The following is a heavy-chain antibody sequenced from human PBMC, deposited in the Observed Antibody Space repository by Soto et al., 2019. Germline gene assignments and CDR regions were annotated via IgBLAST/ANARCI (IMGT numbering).Heavy chain of an antibody. CDR1: GFTFSSYS. J-gene: IGHJ6*02. V-gene: IGHV3-21*01. CDR2: ISSSSSYI. Sequence: EVQLVESGGGLVKPGGSLRLSCAASGFTFSSYSMNWVRQAPGKGLEWVSSISSSSSYIYYADSVKGRFTISRDNAKNSRYLQMNSLRAEETAVYYCARADEYQLLSGALYYYGIDVWGQGTTVTVSS. D-gene: IGHD2-2*01. CDR3: ARADEYQLLSGALYYYGIDV.